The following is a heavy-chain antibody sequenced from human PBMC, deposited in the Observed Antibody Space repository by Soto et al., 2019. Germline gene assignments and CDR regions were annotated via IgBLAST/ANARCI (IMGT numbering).Heavy chain of an antibody. CDR3: ARVGGVPSSSPGVAH. CDR2: ISYSGTT. CDR1: GGSISSYY. J-gene: IGHJ4*02. Sequence: SETLSLTCTVAGGSISSYYWSWIRQPPGKGLEWIGSISYSGTTNSNPSLKSRITISVDTSKNHFSLRLSSVTAIDTAVYYCARVGGVPSSSPGVAHWGQGILVTVSS. V-gene: IGHV4-59*05. D-gene: IGHD6-13*01.